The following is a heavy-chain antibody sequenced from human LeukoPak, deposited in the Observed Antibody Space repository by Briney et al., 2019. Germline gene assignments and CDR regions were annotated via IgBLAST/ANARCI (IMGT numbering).Heavy chain of an antibody. Sequence: GESLKISCKGFGYSFTSYWIGWVRQMPGKGLEWMGIIYPGDSDTRYSPSFQGQVTISADKSISTAYLQWSSLKASDTAMYCCARLGANYYDSSGYYSGFDYWGQGTLVTVSS. J-gene: IGHJ4*02. CDR2: IYPGDSDT. CDR1: GYSFTSYW. D-gene: IGHD3-22*01. V-gene: IGHV5-51*01. CDR3: ARLGANYYDSSGYYSGFDY.